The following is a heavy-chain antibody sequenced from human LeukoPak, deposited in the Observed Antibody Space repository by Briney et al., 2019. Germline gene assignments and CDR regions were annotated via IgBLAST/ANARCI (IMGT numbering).Heavy chain of an antibody. Sequence: GRSLRLSCAASGFTFSSYGMHRVRQAPGKGLEWVAVIWYDGSNKYYAGSVKGRFTISRDNSKNTLYLQMNSLRAEDTAVYYYAREDYSTKYGGLKSFDYWGQGTLVTVSS. CDR3: AREDYSTKYGGLKSFDY. CDR1: GFTFSSYG. CDR2: IWYDGSNK. J-gene: IGHJ4*02. D-gene: IGHD4-23*01. V-gene: IGHV3-33*01.